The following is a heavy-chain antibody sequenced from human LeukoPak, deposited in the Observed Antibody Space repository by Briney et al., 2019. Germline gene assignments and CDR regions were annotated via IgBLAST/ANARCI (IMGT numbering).Heavy chain of an antibody. Sequence: GGPLRLSCAASGFTFSSYWMSWVRQAPGKGLEWVANIKQDGSEKYYVDSVKGRFTISRDNAKNSLYLQMNSLRAEDTAVYYCARVSSYYDSSGFLPDYWGQGTLVTVSS. CDR2: IKQDGSEK. J-gene: IGHJ4*02. V-gene: IGHV3-7*01. D-gene: IGHD3-22*01. CDR1: GFTFSSYW. CDR3: ARVSSYYDSSGFLPDY.